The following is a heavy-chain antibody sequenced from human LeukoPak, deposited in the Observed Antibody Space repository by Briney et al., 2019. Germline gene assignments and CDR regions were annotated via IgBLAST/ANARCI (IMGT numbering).Heavy chain of an antibody. CDR1: GGAISSYY. D-gene: IGHD6-13*01. Sequence: PSETLSLTCTVSGGAISSYYWSWIRQPPGKGLEWIGYIYYSGSTNYNPSLKSRVTISVDTSKNQFSLKLSSVTAADPAVYYCARTAAAGIYRGGPYAFDIWGQGTMVTVSS. V-gene: IGHV4-59*01. J-gene: IGHJ3*02. CDR3: ARTAAAGIYRGGPYAFDI. CDR2: IYYSGST.